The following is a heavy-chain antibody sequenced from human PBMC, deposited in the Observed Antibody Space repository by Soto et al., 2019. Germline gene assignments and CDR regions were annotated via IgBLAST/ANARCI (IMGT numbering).Heavy chain of an antibody. D-gene: IGHD1-26*01. CDR2: INGDGSST. CDR3: ATVAYSGSFFAH. CDR1: GFTFSSYW. J-gene: IGHJ5*02. Sequence: LRLSCAAAGFTFSSYWMYWVRQAPGGGLVWVSRINGDGSSTTYAESVKGRFTISRDNAKRTLYLQMNSLSAEDTAVYYCATVAYSGSFFAHWGQGTLVTVSS. V-gene: IGHV3-74*01.